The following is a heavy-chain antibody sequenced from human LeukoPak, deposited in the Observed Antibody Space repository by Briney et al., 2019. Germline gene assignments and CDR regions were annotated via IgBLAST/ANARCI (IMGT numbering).Heavy chain of an antibody. D-gene: IGHD3-22*01. V-gene: IGHV4-4*07. Sequence: SETLSLTRTVSGGSISSYYWSWIRQPPGKGLEWIGRIYTSGSTNYIPSLKSRVTMSVDTSKNQFSLKLSSVTAADTAVYYCARGGHYDGSEPDDAFDIWGQGTMVTVSS. CDR2: IYTSGST. CDR3: ARGGHYDGSEPDDAFDI. J-gene: IGHJ3*02. CDR1: GGSISSYY.